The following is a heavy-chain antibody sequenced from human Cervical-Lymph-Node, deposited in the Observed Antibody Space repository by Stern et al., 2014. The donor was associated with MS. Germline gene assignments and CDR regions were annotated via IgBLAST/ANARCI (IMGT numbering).Heavy chain of an antibody. CDR1: GFTFSTYW. Sequence: EVQLVESGGGLLQPGGSLRLSCGASGFTFSTYWMHWVRQGPGKGLVWVSRINSGGSSTTDTDSLRGRFTSSRDNAKNAVDLQMTSLRAEDTAVYYCARSSGASGDAMDVWGQGTTVTVSS. V-gene: IGHV3-74*02. CDR3: ARSSGASGDAMDV. CDR2: INSGGSST. D-gene: IGHD1-26*01. J-gene: IGHJ6*02.